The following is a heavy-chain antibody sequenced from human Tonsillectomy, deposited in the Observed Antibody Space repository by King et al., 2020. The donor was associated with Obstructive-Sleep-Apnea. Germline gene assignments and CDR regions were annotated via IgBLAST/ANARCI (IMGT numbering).Heavy chain of an antibody. Sequence: QLQESGPGLVKPSETLSLTCTVSGGSISSSSYYWGWIRQPPGKGLEWIGSIYYSGSTYYNPSLKSRVTISVDTSKNQFSLKLSSVTAADTAVYYCARLRATVAGSAFDIWGQGTMVTVSS. CDR2: IYYSGST. J-gene: IGHJ3*02. D-gene: IGHD6-19*01. V-gene: IGHV4-39*01. CDR1: GGSISSSSYY. CDR3: ARLRATVAGSAFDI.